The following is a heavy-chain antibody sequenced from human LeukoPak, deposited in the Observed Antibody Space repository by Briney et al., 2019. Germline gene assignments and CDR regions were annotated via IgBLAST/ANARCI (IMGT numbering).Heavy chain of an antibody. D-gene: IGHD3-22*01. J-gene: IGHJ4*02. CDR2: ISGSGSST. CDR3: AKLSGSGVATLIVVLPYYFDY. V-gene: IGHV3-23*01. Sequence: GGSLRLSCGASGFTFRSYAMSWVRQAPGKGLEWVSVISGSGSSTYYADSVKGRFTISRDNSKNTLYLQMNSLRAEDTAVYYCAKLSGSGVATLIVVLPYYFDYWGQGTLVTVSS. CDR1: GFTFRSYA.